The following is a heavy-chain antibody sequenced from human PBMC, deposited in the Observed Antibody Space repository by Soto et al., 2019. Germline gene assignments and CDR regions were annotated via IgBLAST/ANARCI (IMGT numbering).Heavy chain of an antibody. D-gene: IGHD2-2*01. CDR3: AGYYCSSMNCPFDN. J-gene: IGHJ4*02. V-gene: IGHV4-39*01. CDR2: VHFTGKT. Sequence: QLQLQVSGPGLVKPSETLSLTCNVSGGSISFKNYFWGWVRQPPGKGLEWVGSVHFTGKTYISPSLTGRVTVSLDTSKNQFYVSLSSVTAAETAVYYCAGYYCSSMNCPFDNWGQGVLVTVSS. CDR1: GGSISFKNYF.